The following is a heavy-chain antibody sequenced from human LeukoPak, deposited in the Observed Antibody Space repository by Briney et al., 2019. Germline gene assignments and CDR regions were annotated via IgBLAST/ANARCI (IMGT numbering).Heavy chain of an antibody. CDR3: ASGTIPYYYYYGMDV. Sequence: GGSLRLSCAASGFTFSDYYMSWIRQAPGKGLEWVSYISSSGSTIYYADSVKGRFTISRDNAKNSLYLQMNSLRAEDTAAYYCASGTIPYYYYYGMDVWGQGTTVTVSS. D-gene: IGHD1-7*01. CDR1: GFTFSDYY. CDR2: ISSSGSTI. V-gene: IGHV3-11*01. J-gene: IGHJ6*02.